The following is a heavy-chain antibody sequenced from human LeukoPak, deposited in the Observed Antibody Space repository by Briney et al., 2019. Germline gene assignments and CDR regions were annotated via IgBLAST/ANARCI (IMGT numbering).Heavy chain of an antibody. J-gene: IGHJ6*03. D-gene: IGHD3-3*01. CDR3: ARVLQNYYHLDV. Sequence: SETLSLTCTVSGGSLSSYYWSWVRQPPGKGLEWIGYIYYSGSSNYNPSLKSRVTMTVDTSKNQFSLKLNSVTAADTAVYYCARVLQNYYHLDVWGKGTTVTVSS. CDR2: IYYSGSS. CDR1: GGSLSSYY. V-gene: IGHV4-59*01.